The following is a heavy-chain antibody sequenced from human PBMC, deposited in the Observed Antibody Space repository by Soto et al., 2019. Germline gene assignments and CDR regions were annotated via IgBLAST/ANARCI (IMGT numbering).Heavy chain of an antibody. Sequence: ASVKVCCKASGYTFPNYGISWVRQAPGQGLEWMGWISAYNGNTNYAQKFQGRVTITADESTSTAYMELSSLRSEDTAVYYCARAAWGTTVVTLSAFDIWGQGTMVTVS. CDR2: ISAYNGNT. D-gene: IGHD4-17*01. CDR3: ARAAWGTTVVTLSAFDI. J-gene: IGHJ3*02. V-gene: IGHV1-18*01. CDR1: GYTFPNYG.